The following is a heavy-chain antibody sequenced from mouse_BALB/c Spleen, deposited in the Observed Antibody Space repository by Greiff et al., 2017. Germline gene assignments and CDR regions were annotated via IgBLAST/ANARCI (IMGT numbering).Heavy chain of an antibody. Sequence: DVKLVESGGGLVKPGGSLKLSCAASGFTFSSYTMSWVRQTPEKRLEWVATISSGGSYTYYPDSVKGRFTISRDNAKNTLYLQMSSLKSEDTAMYYCTRALGFAYWGQGTLVTVSA. V-gene: IGHV5-6-4*01. J-gene: IGHJ3*01. CDR3: TRALGFAY. CDR2: ISSGGSYT. CDR1: GFTFSSYT.